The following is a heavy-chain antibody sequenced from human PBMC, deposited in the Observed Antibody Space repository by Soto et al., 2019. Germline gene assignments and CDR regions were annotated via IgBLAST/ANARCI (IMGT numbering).Heavy chain of an antibody. CDR3: AQQLCCSSTSCYSAY. D-gene: IGHD2-2*02. J-gene: IGHJ4*02. Sequence: QVQLVESGGGVVQPGRSLRLSCAASGFTFSSYGMHWVRQAPGKGLEWVAVISYDGSNKYYADSEKGRITISRDNSKNTVYLQLNSLRADDTAVYSCAQQLCCSSTSCYSAYWGQGTLVTVSS. V-gene: IGHV3-30*18. CDR2: ISYDGSNK. CDR1: GFTFSSYG.